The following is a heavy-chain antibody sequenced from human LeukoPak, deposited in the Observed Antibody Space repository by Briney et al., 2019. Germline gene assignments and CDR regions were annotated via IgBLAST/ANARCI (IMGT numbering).Heavy chain of an antibody. J-gene: IGHJ2*01. Sequence: GGSLRLSCVASGFTFDDYAMHWVRQAPGKGLEWVSGISWNSGSIGYADSVKGRFTISRDNAKNSLYLQMNSLRAGDTALYYCAKGKQLLNAASQDYWGRGTLVTVSS. CDR2: ISWNSGSI. CDR3: AKGKQLLNAASQDY. CDR1: GFTFDDYA. V-gene: IGHV3-9*01. D-gene: IGHD6-13*01.